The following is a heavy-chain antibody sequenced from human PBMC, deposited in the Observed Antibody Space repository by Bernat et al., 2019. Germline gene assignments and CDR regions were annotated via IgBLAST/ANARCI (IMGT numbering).Heavy chain of an antibody. CDR1: GFTFSSYN. CDR3: AREGFIAALWYNCFDP. V-gene: IGHV3-21*01. D-gene: IGHD6-6*01. Sequence: EVQLVESGGGLVKPGGSLRLSCAASGFTFSSYNMNWVRQAPGKGLEWVSSISSSSSYIYYADSVKGRFTISRDNAKNSLYLQMNSLRAEDTAVYYCAREGFIAALWYNCFDPWGQGTLVTVSS. J-gene: IGHJ5*02. CDR2: ISSSSSYI.